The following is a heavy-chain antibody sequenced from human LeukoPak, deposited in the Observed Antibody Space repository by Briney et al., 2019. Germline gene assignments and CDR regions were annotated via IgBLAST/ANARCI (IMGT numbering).Heavy chain of an antibody. J-gene: IGHJ3*02. Sequence: SVKVSCKASGGTFSSYAISWVRQAPGQGLEWMGRIIPILGIANYAQKFQGRVTITADKSTSTAYMELSSLRSEDTAVYYCAKSSPVSGKAAARDCFDIWGQGTMVTVSS. CDR1: GGTFSSYA. CDR3: AKSSPVSGKAAARDCFDI. D-gene: IGHD6-13*01. V-gene: IGHV1-69*04. CDR2: IIPILGIA.